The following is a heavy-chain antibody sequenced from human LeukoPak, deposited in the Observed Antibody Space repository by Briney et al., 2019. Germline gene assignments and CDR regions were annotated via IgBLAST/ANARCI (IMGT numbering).Heavy chain of an antibody. V-gene: IGHV4-59*12. CDR2: IYYSGST. Sequence: SETLSLTCTVSGGSISSYYWSWIRQPPGKGLEWIGYIYYSGSTNYNPSLKSRVTISVDTSKNQFPLKLSSVTAADTAVYYCARVDAWGPDVWGQGTTVIVSS. CDR3: ARVDAWGPDV. J-gene: IGHJ6*02. CDR1: GGSISSYY. D-gene: IGHD3-16*01.